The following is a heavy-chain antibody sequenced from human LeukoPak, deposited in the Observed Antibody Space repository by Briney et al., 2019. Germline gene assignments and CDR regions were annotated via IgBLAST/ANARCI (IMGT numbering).Heavy chain of an antibody. D-gene: IGHD1-7*01. CDR1: GYTFTSYG. J-gene: IGHJ6*02. Sequence: ASVKVSCKASGYTFTSYGISWVRQAPGQGLEWMGGIIPIFGTANYAQKFQGRVTITADESTSTAYMELSSLRSEDTAVYYCARGQLELRGDYYGMDVWGQGTTVTVSS. CDR3: ARGQLELRGDYYGMDV. CDR2: IIPIFGTA. V-gene: IGHV1-69*13.